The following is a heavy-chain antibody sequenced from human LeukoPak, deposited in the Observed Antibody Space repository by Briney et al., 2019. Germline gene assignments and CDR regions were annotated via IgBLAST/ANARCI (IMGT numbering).Heavy chain of an antibody. V-gene: IGHV3-23*01. D-gene: IGHD6-6*01. CDR3: TIGTYSSSPRDY. CDR1: GFTFSSCA. Sequence: GGSLRLSCAASGFTFSSCAMSWVRQAPGKGLEWVSAISGSGGSTYYAGSVKGRFTISRDNTKNTLFLQMNSRRAEDTAVYYCTIGTYSSSPRDYWGQGTLVTVSS. CDR2: ISGSGGST. J-gene: IGHJ4*02.